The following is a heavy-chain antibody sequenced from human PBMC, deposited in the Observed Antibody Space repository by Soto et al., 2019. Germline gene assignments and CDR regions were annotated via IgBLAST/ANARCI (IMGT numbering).Heavy chain of an antibody. V-gene: IGHV3-30-3*01. D-gene: IGHD4-17*01. J-gene: IGHJ6*02. CDR1: GFTFSSYA. CDR2: ISYDGSNK. CDR3: ARDQAVYYYYGMDV. Sequence: QVQLVESEGGVVQPGRSLRLSCEASGFTFSSYAMHWVRQAPGKGLEWVAVISYDGSNKYYADSEKGRFTISRDNSKKTLYLEMSSLRAEDTAVYYCARDQAVYYYYGMDVWGQGTTVTVSS.